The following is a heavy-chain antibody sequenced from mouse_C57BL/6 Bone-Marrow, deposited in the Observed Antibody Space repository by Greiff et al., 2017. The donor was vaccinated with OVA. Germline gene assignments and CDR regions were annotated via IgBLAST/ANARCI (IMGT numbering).Heavy chain of an antibody. V-gene: IGHV14-4*01. CDR1: GFNIKDDY. D-gene: IGHD1-1*01. Sequence: EVQLQQSGAELVRPGASVTLSCTASGFNIKDDYMHWVKQRPEQGLEWIGWIDPENGDTEYASKFQGTATITADTSSNTAYLQLSSLTSEYTAVYYCTTGLRPWAMDYWGQGTSVTVSS. J-gene: IGHJ4*01. CDR2: IDPENGDT. CDR3: TTGLRPWAMDY.